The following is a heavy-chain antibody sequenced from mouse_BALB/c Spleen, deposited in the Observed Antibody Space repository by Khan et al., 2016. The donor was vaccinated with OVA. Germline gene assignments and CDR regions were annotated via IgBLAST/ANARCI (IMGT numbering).Heavy chain of an antibody. CDR1: GYTFTDYY. J-gene: IGHJ3*01. V-gene: IGHV1-77*01. CDR2: ISPGSGDT. CDR3: ARRNYFGYTFAY. Sequence: QVPLQPPGAELARPGASVKLSCKASGYTFTDYYINWVKQRTGQGLEWIGEISPGSGDTYYNEKFKGKATLTADKSSSPVYMQLSSLTAEASAVYFWARRNYFGYTFAYWGQGTLVTVSA. D-gene: IGHD1-2*01.